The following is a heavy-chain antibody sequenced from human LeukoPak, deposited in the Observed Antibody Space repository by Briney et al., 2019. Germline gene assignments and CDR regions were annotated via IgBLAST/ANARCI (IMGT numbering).Heavy chain of an antibody. CDR2: ISNNGGYR. CDR3: AKQLGYCSDGSCYFPY. J-gene: IGHJ4*02. V-gene: IGHV3-23*01. D-gene: IGHD2-15*01. Sequence: GFLRVSYAGSGFTFSSSAMSWVRQAPGKGLGWVSAISNNGGYRYYADSVQGRFTISRDNSKSTLCLQMNSLRAEDTAVYYCAKQLGYCSDGSCYFPYWGQGTLVTVSS. CDR1: GFTFSSSA.